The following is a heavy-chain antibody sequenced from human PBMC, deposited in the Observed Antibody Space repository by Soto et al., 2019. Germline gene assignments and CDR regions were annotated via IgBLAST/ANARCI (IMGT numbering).Heavy chain of an antibody. J-gene: IGHJ6*02. D-gene: IGHD6-13*01. Sequence: GGSLRLSCTASGFTFGDYAMSWVRQAPGKGLEWVGFIRSKAYGGTTEYAASVKGRFTISRDDSKSIAYLQMNSLKTEDTAVYYCTRDRPYSSSLVDHYYYGMDVWGQGTTVTVSS. CDR3: TRDRPYSSSLVDHYYYGMDV. CDR2: IRSKAYGGTT. CDR1: GFTFGDYA. V-gene: IGHV3-49*04.